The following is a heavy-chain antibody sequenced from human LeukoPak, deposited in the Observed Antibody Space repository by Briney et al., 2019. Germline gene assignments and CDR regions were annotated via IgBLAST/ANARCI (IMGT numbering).Heavy chain of an antibody. CDR2: ISSSSDYI. CDR1: GFIFSSYS. CDR3: YPHYYGSGSLSWLDP. Sequence: GGSLRLSCAASGFIFSSYSMNRVRQAPGKGLEGVSSISSSSDYIYYADSVKGRFTISRDNAKNSLYLQMNSLGVEDTAVYYCYPHYYGSGSLSWLDPWGQGTLVTVSS. J-gene: IGHJ5*02. V-gene: IGHV3-21*01. D-gene: IGHD3-10*01.